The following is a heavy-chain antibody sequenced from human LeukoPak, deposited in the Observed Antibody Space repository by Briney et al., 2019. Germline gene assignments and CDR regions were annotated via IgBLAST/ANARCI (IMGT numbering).Heavy chain of an antibody. Sequence: SETLSLTCTVSGGSISSSSYYWGWIRQPPGKGLERIGSIYYSGSTYYNPSLKSRVTISVDTSKNQFSLKLSSVTAADTAVYYCARDGQLVRVGAFDIWGQGTMVTVSS. V-gene: IGHV4-39*07. CDR1: GGSISSSSYY. CDR2: IYYSGST. J-gene: IGHJ3*02. D-gene: IGHD6-13*01. CDR3: ARDGQLVRVGAFDI.